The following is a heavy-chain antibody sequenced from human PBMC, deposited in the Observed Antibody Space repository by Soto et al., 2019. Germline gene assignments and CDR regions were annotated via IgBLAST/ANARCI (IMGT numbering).Heavy chain of an antibody. V-gene: IGHV3-48*02. J-gene: IGHJ4*02. CDR3: ARDRDYAFDY. D-gene: IGHD3-16*01. CDR1: GFIISAYS. CDR2: IDPKANNI. Sequence: GGSLRLSCEVSGFIISAYSMNWVRQAPGKGLEYISYIDPKANNIHYADSVKGRFTISIDSAKNSLYLQMNSLRDEDTAVYYCARDRDYAFDYWGQGTLVTVSS.